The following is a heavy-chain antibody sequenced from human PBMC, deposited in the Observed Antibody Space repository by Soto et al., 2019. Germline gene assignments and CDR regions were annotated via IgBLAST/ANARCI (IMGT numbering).Heavy chain of an antibody. CDR2: INHSGST. Sequence: SETLSLTCAVYGGSFSGYYWSWIRQPPGKGLEWIGEINHSGSTNYNPSLKSRVTISVDTSKNQFSLKLSSVTAADTAVYYCARDTPIIVVVPAAVDYWGQGTLVTVSS. CDR1: GGSFSGYY. D-gene: IGHD2-2*01. V-gene: IGHV4-34*01. J-gene: IGHJ4*02. CDR3: ARDTPIIVVVPAAVDY.